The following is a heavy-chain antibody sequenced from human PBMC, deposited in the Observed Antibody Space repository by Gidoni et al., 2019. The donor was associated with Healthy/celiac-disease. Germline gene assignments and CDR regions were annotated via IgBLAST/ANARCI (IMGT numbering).Heavy chain of an antibody. CDR2: INHSGST. CDR1: GGSFSGYY. V-gene: IGHV4-34*01. Sequence: QVQLQQWGAGLLKPSETLSLTCAVYGGSFSGYYWSWIRQPPGKGLEWIGEINHSGSTNYNTSRKSRVTISVDTSKNQFSLKLSSVTAADTAVYYCATTMVRGSPHYFDYWGQGTLVTVSS. J-gene: IGHJ4*02. CDR3: ATTMVRGSPHYFDY. D-gene: IGHD3-10*01.